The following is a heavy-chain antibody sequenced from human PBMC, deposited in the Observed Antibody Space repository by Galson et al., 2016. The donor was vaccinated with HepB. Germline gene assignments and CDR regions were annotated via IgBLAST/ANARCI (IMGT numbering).Heavy chain of an antibody. J-gene: IGHJ4*02. V-gene: IGHV3-23*01. CDR2: ISGSGDRA. D-gene: IGHD6-13*01. Sequence: SLRLSCAASGFRFRTYDMSWVRQAPGKGLEWVSTISGSGDRAYYADSVKGRFTVSRDNPENTLYLQMSSLRAEDSAVYYCAKRWGSSWASYFDYWGQGARVTVSS. CDR1: GFRFRTYD. CDR3: AKRWGSSWASYFDY.